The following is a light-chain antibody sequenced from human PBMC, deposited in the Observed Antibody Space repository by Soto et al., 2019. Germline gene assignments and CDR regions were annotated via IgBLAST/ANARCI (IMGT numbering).Light chain of an antibody. CDR2: DAS. V-gene: IGKV3-11*01. CDR3: QLRSNWPPLYT. CDR1: QSVSNY. Sequence: EIVLTQSPATLYLSPGERATLSCRASQSVSNYLAWYQQKPGQAPRLLISDASNRATGIPARFSGSGSGTDFTLTISSREPEDFAVYYCQLRSNWPPLYTLGQGTKLDI. J-gene: IGKJ2*01.